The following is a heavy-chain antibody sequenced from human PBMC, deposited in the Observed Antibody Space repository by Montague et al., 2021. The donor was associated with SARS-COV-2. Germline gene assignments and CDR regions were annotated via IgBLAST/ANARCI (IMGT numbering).Heavy chain of an antibody. Sequence: SETLSLTCTVSGXSISSSYYCWDWIRQPPGKGLEWIGNINHNRNTNYNPSLNSRVPISVNTSSIQFSLYLTSATAAAAAVYYCASDQTVLEWIWYGMDVWGPGTTVIVSS. CDR2: INHNRNT. CDR3: ASDQTVLEWIWYGMDV. J-gene: IGHJ6*02. V-gene: IGHV4-39*07. D-gene: IGHD3-3*01. CDR1: GXSISSSYYC.